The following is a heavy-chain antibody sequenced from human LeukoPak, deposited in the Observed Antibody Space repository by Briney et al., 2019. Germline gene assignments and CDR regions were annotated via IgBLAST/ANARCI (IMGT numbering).Heavy chain of an antibody. D-gene: IGHD6-13*01. Sequence: PGGSLRLSCAASGFTFSSYEMNWVRQAPGKGLEWVSGISWNSGSIGYADSVKGRFTISRDNAKNSLYLQMNSLRAEDTALYYCAKDKSDSSSWLFDYWGQGTLVTVSS. J-gene: IGHJ4*02. CDR1: GFTFSSYE. CDR3: AKDKSDSSSWLFDY. V-gene: IGHV3-9*01. CDR2: ISWNSGSI.